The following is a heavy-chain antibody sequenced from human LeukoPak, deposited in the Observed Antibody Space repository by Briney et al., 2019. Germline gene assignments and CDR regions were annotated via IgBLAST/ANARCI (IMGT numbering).Heavy chain of an antibody. J-gene: IGHJ4*02. V-gene: IGHV3-66*01. D-gene: IGHD6-19*01. CDR2: SYSGGST. CDR3: TRAGQWTYGFQDY. CDR1: GFIFSTYY. Sequence: PGGSLRLSCAASGFIFSTYYMSWVRQAPGKGLEWVSISYSGGSTYYADSVEGRFTISRDTSKDTLHLQMNSLRAEDTAVYYCTRAGQWTYGFQDYWGQGTLVTVSS.